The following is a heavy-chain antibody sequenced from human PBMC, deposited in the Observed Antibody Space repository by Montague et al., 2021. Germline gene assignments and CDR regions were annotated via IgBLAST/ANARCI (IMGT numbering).Heavy chain of an antibody. CDR1: GASITSNIYY. CDR2: IYYSSNS. V-gene: IGHV4-39*07. CDR3: ARVFTSWYVGWFDP. D-gene: IGHD2-2*01. Sequence: SETLSLTCTVSGASITSNIYYWGRIPQSPGQGLDWIVSIYYSSNSFYRPYLKSRITMAVDTTKNQLYLKLISVTAADTAIYSCARVFTSWYVGWFDPWGQGTLVTVSS. J-gene: IGHJ5*02.